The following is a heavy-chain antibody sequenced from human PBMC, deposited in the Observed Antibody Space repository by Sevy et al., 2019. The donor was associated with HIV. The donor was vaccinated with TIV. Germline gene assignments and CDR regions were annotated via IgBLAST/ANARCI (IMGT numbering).Heavy chain of an antibody. Sequence: GGSLRLSCAASGFTVSSNYMSWVRQAPGKGLEWVSVIYSGGSTYYADSVEGRFTISRDNSKNTRFLQMNSLRAEDTAVYYCAMAADTAMVYFDYWGQGTLVTVSS. D-gene: IGHD5-18*01. CDR2: IYSGGST. V-gene: IGHV3-53*01. CDR1: GFTVSSNY. CDR3: AMAADTAMVYFDY. J-gene: IGHJ4*02.